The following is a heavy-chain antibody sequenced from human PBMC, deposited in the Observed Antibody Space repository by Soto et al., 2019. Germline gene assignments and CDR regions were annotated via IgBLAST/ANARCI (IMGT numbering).Heavy chain of an antibody. Sequence: QVQLVQSGAEVKKPGSSVKVSCKASGGTFSSYAISWVRQAPGQGLEWMGGIIPIFGTANYAQKFQGRVTITADESTSTAYMELGSLRSEDTAVYYCARGDYEFWSGPKVSHYYYGMDVWGQGTTVTVSS. CDR1: GGTFSSYA. CDR3: ARGDYEFWSGPKVSHYYYGMDV. J-gene: IGHJ6*02. V-gene: IGHV1-69*01. D-gene: IGHD3-3*01. CDR2: IIPIFGTA.